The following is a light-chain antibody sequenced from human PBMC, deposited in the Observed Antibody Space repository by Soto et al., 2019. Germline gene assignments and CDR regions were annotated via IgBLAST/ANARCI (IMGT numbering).Light chain of an antibody. Sequence: IHLTQSPSFLSASVGYRVTITCRASQGISTFLAWYQQHQGTAPKRLIYDASNLQSGVPSRFSGSGYGTEFTLTISSLQTDDFATYYCQHYNSYSEAFGQGTKVDIK. CDR2: DAS. V-gene: IGKV1-9*01. CDR1: QGISTF. CDR3: QHYNSYSEA. J-gene: IGKJ1*01.